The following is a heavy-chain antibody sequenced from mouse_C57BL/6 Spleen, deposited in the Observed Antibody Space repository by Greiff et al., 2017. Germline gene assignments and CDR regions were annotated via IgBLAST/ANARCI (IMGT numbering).Heavy chain of an antibody. D-gene: IGHD1-1*01. CDR3: TTRAFVTSVVATGYYGMDY. V-gene: IGHV6-6*01. CDR2: IRNKANNHAT. CDR1: GFTFSDAW. J-gene: IGHJ4*01. Sequence: EVQRVESGGGLVQPGGSMKLSCAASGFTFSDAWMDWVRQSPEQGLEWVAEIRNKANNHATYYAESVKGRFTIYRDYSKSSVYLPMNSLRAEDTGMYYWTTRAFVTSVVATGYYGMDYWGQGTSVTVSS.